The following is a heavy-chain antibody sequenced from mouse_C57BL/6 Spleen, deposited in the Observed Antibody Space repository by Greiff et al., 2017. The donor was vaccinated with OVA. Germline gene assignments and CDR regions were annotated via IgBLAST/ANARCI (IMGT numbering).Heavy chain of an antibody. J-gene: IGHJ4*01. CDR3: ARGIYYDYDEENYAMDY. CDR1: GYSFTGYY. Sequence: QLQQSGPELVKPGASVKISCKASGYSFTGYYMNWVKQSPEKSLEWIGEINPSTGGTTYNQKFKAKATLTVDKSSSTAYMQLKSLTSEDAAVYYCARGIYYDYDEENYAMDYWGQGTSVTVSS. V-gene: IGHV1-42*01. D-gene: IGHD2-4*01. CDR2: INPSTGGT.